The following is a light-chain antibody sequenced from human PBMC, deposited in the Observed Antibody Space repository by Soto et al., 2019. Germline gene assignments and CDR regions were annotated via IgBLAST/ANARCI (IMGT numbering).Light chain of an antibody. CDR2: GAS. Sequence: EIVMTQSPATLSVSPGERATLSCRASQIVSNNLAWYQQKPGQAPRLLIYGASTRATGIPARFSGSGSGTEFTLTISSLQSEDFAVYYCQHYNNWPITFGPGTKVDI. CDR1: QIVSNN. CDR3: QHYNNWPIT. J-gene: IGKJ3*01. V-gene: IGKV3-15*01.